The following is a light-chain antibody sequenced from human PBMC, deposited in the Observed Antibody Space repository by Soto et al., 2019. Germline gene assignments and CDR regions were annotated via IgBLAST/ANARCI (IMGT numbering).Light chain of an antibody. Sequence: EIVMTQSPATLSVSPGERATLSCRATQTVSSNLAWYQQKPGQAPRLLIYDASTRATGVPARFSGSGSGTEFTLTISSLQSEDFAVYYCQQYNNWPPLTFGGGTKVEI. CDR2: DAS. J-gene: IGKJ4*01. CDR1: QTVSSN. CDR3: QQYNNWPPLT. V-gene: IGKV3-15*01.